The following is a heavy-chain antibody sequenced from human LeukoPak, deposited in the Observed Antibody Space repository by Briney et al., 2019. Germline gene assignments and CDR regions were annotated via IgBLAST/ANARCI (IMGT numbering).Heavy chain of an antibody. CDR3: ARDGRAPYYYYYMDV. CDR1: GGTFSSYA. J-gene: IGHJ6*03. D-gene: IGHD1-26*01. CDR2: IIPIFGTA. Sequence: SVKVSCKASGGTFSSYAISWVRQAPGQGLEWMGGIIPIFGTANYAQKFQGRVTITADKSTSTAYMELSSLRSEDTAVYYCARDGRAPYYYYYMDVWGKGTTVTVSS. V-gene: IGHV1-69*06.